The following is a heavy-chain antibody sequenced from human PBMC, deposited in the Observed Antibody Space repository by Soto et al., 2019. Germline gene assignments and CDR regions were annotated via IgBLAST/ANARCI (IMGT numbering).Heavy chain of an antibody. CDR1: GGSFSGYY. CDR2: INHSGST. Sequence: PSETLSLTCAVYGGSFSGYYWSCIRYPPGKGLEWIGEINHSGSTNYNPSLKSRVTISVDTSKNQFSLKLSSVTAADTAVYYCARGLGCSGGSCYSSNWFDPWGQGTLVTVSS. J-gene: IGHJ5*02. D-gene: IGHD2-15*01. V-gene: IGHV4-34*01. CDR3: ARGLGCSGGSCYSSNWFDP.